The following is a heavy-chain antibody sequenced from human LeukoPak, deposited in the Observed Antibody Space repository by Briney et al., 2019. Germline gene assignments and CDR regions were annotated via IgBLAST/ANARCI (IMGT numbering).Heavy chain of an antibody. V-gene: IGHV1-24*01. CDR1: GYTLTELS. CDR2: FDPEDGET. D-gene: IGHD1-26*01. CDR3: ATGLIVVATTPFDY. J-gene: IGHJ4*02. Sequence: GASVKVSCKVSGYTLTELSMHWVRQAPGKGLEWMGGFDPEDGETIYAQKFQGRVTMTEDTSTDTAYMELSSLRSEDTAVYYCATGLIVVATTPFDYWGQGTLVTVSS.